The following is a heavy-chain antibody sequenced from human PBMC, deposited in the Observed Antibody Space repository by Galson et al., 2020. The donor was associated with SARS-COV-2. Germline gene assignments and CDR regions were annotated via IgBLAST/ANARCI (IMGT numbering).Heavy chain of an antibody. Sequence: GESLKISCAASGFTFSSYGMHWVRQAPGKGLEWVAVIWYDGSNKYYADSVKGRFTISRDNSKNTLYLQMNSLRAEDTAVYYCATDYYGSGSYYNPVYYWGQGTLVTVSS. V-gene: IGHV3-33*01. CDR2: IWYDGSNK. J-gene: IGHJ4*02. D-gene: IGHD3-10*01. CDR1: GFTFSSYG. CDR3: ATDYYGSGSYYNPVYY.